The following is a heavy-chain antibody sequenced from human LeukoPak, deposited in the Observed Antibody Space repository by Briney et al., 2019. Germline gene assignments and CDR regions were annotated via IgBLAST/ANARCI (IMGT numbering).Heavy chain of an antibody. D-gene: IGHD3-9*01. V-gene: IGHV3-48*01. J-gene: IGHJ6*02. CDR2: IGGSGST. Sequence: GGSLRLSCAGSGFRFSTYSIKWVRQAPGKGLEWVSHIGGSGSTYYADSVKGWFTISRDNSKNTLYLQMNSLRVEDTAVYYCTRDLMDYDVSTGLHHYYMDVWGQGTTVTVSS. CDR1: GFRFSTYS. CDR3: TRDLMDYDVSTGLHHYYMDV.